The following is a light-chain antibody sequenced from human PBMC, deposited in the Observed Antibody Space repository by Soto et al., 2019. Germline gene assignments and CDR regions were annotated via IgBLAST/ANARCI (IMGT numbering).Light chain of an antibody. CDR1: QTISSW. V-gene: IGKV1-5*03. CDR3: QQAKSFPIT. Sequence: DIHMTQSPSTLSGSVGYRFTITCRARQTISSWLAWYQQKPGKAPKLLIYKASTLKSGVPSRFRGSGSGTEFTLTISGLQPEDSLTYYCQQAKSFPITFGQGTRLEIK. CDR2: KAS. J-gene: IGKJ5*01.